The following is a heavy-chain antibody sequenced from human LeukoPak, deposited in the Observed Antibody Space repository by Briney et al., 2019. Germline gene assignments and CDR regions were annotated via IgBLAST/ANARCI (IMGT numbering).Heavy chain of an antibody. CDR2: IYYSGST. CDR3: ARHASGDSSGYYYVGWFDP. J-gene: IGHJ5*02. Sequence: SETLSLTCTVSGGSITGYYWGWIRQPPGKGLEWIGSIYYSGSTYYNPSLKSRVTISVDTSKNQFSLKLSSVTAADTAVYYCARHASGDSSGYYYVGWFDPWGQGTLVTVSS. V-gene: IGHV4-39*01. CDR1: GGSITGYY. D-gene: IGHD3-22*01.